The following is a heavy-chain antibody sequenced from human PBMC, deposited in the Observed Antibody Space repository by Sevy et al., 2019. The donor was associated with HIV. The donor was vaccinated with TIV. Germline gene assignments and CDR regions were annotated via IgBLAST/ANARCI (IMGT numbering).Heavy chain of an antibody. CDR3: GRGGLDGERFLGEY. CDR1: GYSFSDYY. CDR2: INPDSGGS. D-gene: IGHD3-16*01. J-gene: IGHJ4*02. V-gene: IGHV1-2*02. Sequence: ASVKVSCQTSGYSFSDYYLNWIRQAPGQGLEWLGWINPDSGGSKAAEKFLGRLTMTSDTSISTVFMELTGLTSDDTGPYYCGRGGLDGERFLGEYWGQG.